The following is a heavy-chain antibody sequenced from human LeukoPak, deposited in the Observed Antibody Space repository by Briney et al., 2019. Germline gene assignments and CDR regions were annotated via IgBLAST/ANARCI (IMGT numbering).Heavy chain of an antibody. V-gene: IGHV4-39*01. CDR1: GGSISRSSYY. J-gene: IGHJ4*02. D-gene: IGHD6-13*01. CDR3: ARRGSAAGNFDY. CDR2: IYYSGST. Sequence: SETLSLTCTVSGGSISRSSYYWGWIRQPPGKGLEWIGSIYYSGSTYYNPSLKSRVTISVDTSKNQFSLKLSSVTAADTAVYYCARRGSAAGNFDYWGQGTLVTVSS.